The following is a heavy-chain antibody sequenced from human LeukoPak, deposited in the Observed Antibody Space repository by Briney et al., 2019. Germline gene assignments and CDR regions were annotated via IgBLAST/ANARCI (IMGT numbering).Heavy chain of an antibody. Sequence: PSETLSLTCTVSGGSISTYYWSWIRQPPGRGLECIGYIYYSGIPNYNPSLKSRVTISIDTSKNQFSLKLSSVTAADTAVYYCARKAREFDYWGQGTLVTVPS. CDR2: IYYSGIP. J-gene: IGHJ4*02. CDR3: ARKAREFDY. V-gene: IGHV4-59*01. D-gene: IGHD1-26*01. CDR1: GGSISTYY.